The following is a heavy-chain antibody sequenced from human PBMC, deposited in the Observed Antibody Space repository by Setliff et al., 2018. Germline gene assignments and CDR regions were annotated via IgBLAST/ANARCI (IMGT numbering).Heavy chain of an antibody. CDR1: GDSVSSNGAA. CDR3: ARDSELGLDALDI. CDR2: TFYRSKWYY. J-gene: IGHJ3*02. D-gene: IGHD7-27*01. V-gene: IGHV6-1*01. Sequence: SQTLSLTCAISGDSVSSNGAAWNWIRQSPSGGLEWLGRTFYRSKWYYDYALSVKSRITVNPGTSKNQFSLHLNSVTPEDTAVYYCARDSELGLDALDIWGQGTMVTVSS.